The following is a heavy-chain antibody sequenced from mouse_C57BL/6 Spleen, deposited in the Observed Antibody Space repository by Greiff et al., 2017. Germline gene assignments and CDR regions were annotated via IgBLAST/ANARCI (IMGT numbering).Heavy chain of an antibody. J-gene: IGHJ2*01. D-gene: IGHD4-1*01. CDR2: IYPGDGDT. Sequence: QVQLQQSGPELVKPGASVKISCKASGYAFSSYWMNWVKQRPGKGLEWIGRIYPGDGDTNYNGKFKGKATLTADKSSSTAYMQLSSLTSEDSAVYFCARSLLTGTRYFDYWGQGTTLTVSS. V-gene: IGHV1-82*01. CDR1: GYAFSSYW. CDR3: ARSLLTGTRYFDY.